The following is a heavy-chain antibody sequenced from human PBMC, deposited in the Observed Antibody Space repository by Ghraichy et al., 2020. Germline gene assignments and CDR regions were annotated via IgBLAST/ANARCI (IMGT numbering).Heavy chain of an antibody. Sequence: SQTLSLTCTVSGGSVSSGSYYWSWIRQPPGKGLEWIGYIYYSGTTNYNPSLKSRVTISVETSKNQFSLKLSSVTAADTAVYYCARVPYYYDSSGYTHQYNWFDPWGQGTLVTVSS. CDR1: GGSVSSGSYY. J-gene: IGHJ5*02. V-gene: IGHV4-61*01. CDR2: IYYSGTT. D-gene: IGHD3-22*01. CDR3: ARVPYYYDSSGYTHQYNWFDP.